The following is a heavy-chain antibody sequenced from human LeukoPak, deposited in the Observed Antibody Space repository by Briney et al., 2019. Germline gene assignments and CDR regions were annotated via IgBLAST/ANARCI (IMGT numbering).Heavy chain of an antibody. CDR1: GFTFSSYE. D-gene: IGHD3-22*01. CDR3: ARVGYDSSGYSPFSLQPFDY. J-gene: IGHJ4*02. V-gene: IGHV3-48*03. Sequence: GGSLRLSCAASGFTFSSYEMNWVRQAPGKGLEWVSYISSSGSTIYYADSVKGRFTISRDNAKNSLYLQMNSLRAEDTAVYYCARVGYDSSGYSPFSLQPFDYWGQGTLVTVSS. CDR2: ISSSGSTI.